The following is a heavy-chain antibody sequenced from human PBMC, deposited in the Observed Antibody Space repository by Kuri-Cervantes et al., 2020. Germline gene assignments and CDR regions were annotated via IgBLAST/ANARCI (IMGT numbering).Heavy chain of an antibody. Sequence: GESLKISCAASGFTFSSYSMNWVRQAPGKGLEWVSSISSSSSYIYYADSVKGRFTISRDNAKNSLYLQMNSLRAEDTAVYYCAKDGYPDDYGDYSWPNYWGQGTLVTVSS. CDR3: AKDGYPDDYGDYSWPNY. CDR1: GFTFSSYS. J-gene: IGHJ4*02. D-gene: IGHD4-17*01. V-gene: IGHV3-21*01. CDR2: ISSSSSYI.